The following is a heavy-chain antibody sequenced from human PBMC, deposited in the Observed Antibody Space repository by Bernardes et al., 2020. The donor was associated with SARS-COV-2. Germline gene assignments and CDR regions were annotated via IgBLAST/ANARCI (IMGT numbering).Heavy chain of an antibody. Sequence: SETLSLTCTVSGDSMNSRRYYWGWIRQPPGRGLEWIGEINHFGTSNYNPSLKNRVTIALDTSKNQFSLKVTSVTAADTAVYYCARWNEYGSGTFYKKAAFDIWGQGTMVTVSS. V-gene: IGHV4-39*07. CDR3: ARWNEYGSGTFYKKAAFDI. J-gene: IGHJ3*02. CDR2: INHFGTS. D-gene: IGHD3-10*01. CDR1: GDSMNSRRYY.